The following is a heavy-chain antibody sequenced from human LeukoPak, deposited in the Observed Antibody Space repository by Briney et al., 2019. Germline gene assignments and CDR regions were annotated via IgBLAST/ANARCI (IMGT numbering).Heavy chain of an antibody. CDR3: ARDLEDEWELPNNWFDP. CDR1: GYSISSGYY. D-gene: IGHD1-26*01. CDR2: IYHSGST. J-gene: IGHJ5*02. V-gene: IGHV4-38-2*02. Sequence: SETLSLTCTVSGYSISSGYYWGWIRQPPGKGLEWIGSIYHSGSTYYNPSLKSRVTISVDTSKNQFSLKLSSVTAADTAVYYCARDLEDEWELPNNWFDPWGQGTLVTVSS.